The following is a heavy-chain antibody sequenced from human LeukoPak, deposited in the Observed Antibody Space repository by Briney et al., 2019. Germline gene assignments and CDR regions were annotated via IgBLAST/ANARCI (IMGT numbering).Heavy chain of an antibody. CDR3: ARYESSAYGIDV. CDR1: GGSISSSSSY. Sequence: SETLSLTCTASGGSISSSSSYWVWIRQPPGMGLEWIGSIYYSGSTYSNPSLKSRVTISVDTSKNQFSLKVSSVAAADTAVYYCARYESSAYGIDVWGRGTLVTVSS. CDR2: IYYSGST. J-gene: IGHJ2*01. V-gene: IGHV4-39*01. D-gene: IGHD3-22*01.